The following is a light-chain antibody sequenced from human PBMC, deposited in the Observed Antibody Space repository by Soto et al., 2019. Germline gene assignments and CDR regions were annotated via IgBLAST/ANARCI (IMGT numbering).Light chain of an antibody. J-gene: IGKJ2*01. CDR1: QSVSSN. V-gene: IGKV3-15*01. CDR3: QQYNNWPPLYT. Sequence: EIVMTQSPATLSLSPGERATLSCRASQSVSSNLACYQQKPGQAPRLLIYGASTRATGIPARFSGSGSGTEFTLTISSLQSEDFAVYYCQQYNNWPPLYTFGQGTKLEIK. CDR2: GAS.